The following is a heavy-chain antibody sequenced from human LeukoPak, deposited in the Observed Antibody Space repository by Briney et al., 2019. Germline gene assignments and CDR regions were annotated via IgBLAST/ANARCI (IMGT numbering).Heavy chain of an antibody. J-gene: IGHJ4*02. V-gene: IGHV4-34*01. Sequence: ASETLSLTCAVYGGSFSGYYWSWIRQPPGKGLEWVGEMNHSGSTNYNPSLKSRVTISVDTSRNQFSLKLSSVTAADTAVYYCARGRWIYDYWGQGTLVTLSS. D-gene: IGHD1-7*01. CDR2: MNHSGST. CDR3: ARGRWIYDY. CDR1: GGSFSGYY.